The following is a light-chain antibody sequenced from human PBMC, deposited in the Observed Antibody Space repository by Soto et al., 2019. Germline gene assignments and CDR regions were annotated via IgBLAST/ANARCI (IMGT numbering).Light chain of an antibody. CDR1: QSVSTD. CDR3: QQYNEWPLT. CDR2: GAS. Sequence: EIVMTPSPATLSVSPGERASLSCRASQSVSTDLAWYQQKPAQAPRLLIYGASTRATGIPARFSGGGSGTEFTLTISSLQSADFAVYYCQQYNEWPLTFGGGTKVDIK. V-gene: IGKV3-15*01. J-gene: IGKJ4*01.